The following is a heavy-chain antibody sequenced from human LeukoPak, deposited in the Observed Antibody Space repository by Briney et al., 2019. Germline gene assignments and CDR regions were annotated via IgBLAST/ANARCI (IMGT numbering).Heavy chain of an antibody. V-gene: IGHV3-53*01. J-gene: IGHJ3*01. CDR3: SRVNHFGSGGYRQRAIDV. CDR1: GIIVSDNY. CDR2: IYRDNST. D-gene: IGHD3-10*01. Sequence: PGGSLRLSCAASGIIVSDNYMTWVRHVPGKGPEWVSTIYRDNSTYYADSVMGRFSISRDNSKTTMFLQLNNLRGEVSAVYYCSRVNHFGSGGYRQRAIDVWGQGTLVTVSS.